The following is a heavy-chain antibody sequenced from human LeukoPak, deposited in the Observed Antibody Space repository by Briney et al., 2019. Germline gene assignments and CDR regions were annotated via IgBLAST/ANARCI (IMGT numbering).Heavy chain of an antibody. V-gene: IGHV5-51*01. Sequence: GESLKISCKGSGSSFTSYWIGWVRQLPGKGLEWMGIIYPGDSDTTYSPSFQGQVIISADKSISTAYLQWSSLKASDTAMYYCARSDYGVPFDYWGQGTLVTVSS. CDR1: GSSFTSYW. CDR3: ARSDYGVPFDY. J-gene: IGHJ4*02. CDR2: IYPGDSDT. D-gene: IGHD4-17*01.